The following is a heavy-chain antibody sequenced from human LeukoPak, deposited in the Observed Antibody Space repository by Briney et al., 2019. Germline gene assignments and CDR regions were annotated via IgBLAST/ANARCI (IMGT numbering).Heavy chain of an antibody. D-gene: IGHD5-24*01. Sequence: GGSLRLSCAASGFTFSSYWMSWVRQAPGKGLEWVANIKQDGSEKYYVYSVKGRFTISRDNSKNTLYLQMNSLRAEDTAVYYCARDRGRDCYQYWGQGTLVTVSS. V-gene: IGHV3-7*03. J-gene: IGHJ4*02. CDR1: GFTFSSYW. CDR3: ARDRGRDCYQY. CDR2: IKQDGSEK.